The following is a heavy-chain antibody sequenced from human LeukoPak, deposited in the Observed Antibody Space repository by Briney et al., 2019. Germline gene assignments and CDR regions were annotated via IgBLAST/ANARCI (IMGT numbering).Heavy chain of an antibody. D-gene: IGHD6-19*01. Sequence: PSETLSLTCTVSGGSISSYYWSWIRQPPGKGLEWIGYIYYSGSTNYNPSLTSRVTISVDTSKNQFSLKLSSVTAADTAVYYCARDIAVAGIGWFDPWGQGTLVTVSS. V-gene: IGHV4-59*01. CDR1: GGSISSYY. CDR3: ARDIAVAGIGWFDP. CDR2: IYYSGST. J-gene: IGHJ5*02.